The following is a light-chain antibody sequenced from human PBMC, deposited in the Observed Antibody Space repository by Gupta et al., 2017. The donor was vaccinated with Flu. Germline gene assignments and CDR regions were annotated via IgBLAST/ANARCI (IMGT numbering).Light chain of an antibody. CDR1: SNDVGGYNL. CDR2: DVT. J-gene: IGLJ1*01. V-gene: IGLV2-11*01. CDR3: SSHAGRVTWV. Sequence: QSAPTQPRSVSRSPGQSVTISCTGTSNDVGGYNLVSWYEQRPGKAPKLILYDVTERPSGVPDRFSGSKSGNTASLTISGLHADDEADYYCSSHAGRVTWVFGTGTTVTVL.